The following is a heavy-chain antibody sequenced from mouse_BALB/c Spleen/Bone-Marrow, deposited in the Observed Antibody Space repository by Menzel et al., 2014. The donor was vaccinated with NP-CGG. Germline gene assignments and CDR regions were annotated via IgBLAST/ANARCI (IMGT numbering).Heavy chain of an antibody. CDR2: IYPGDGDT. Sequence: SGPELVKPGASVKISCKASGYAFSSSWMNWVKQRPGQGLERIGRIYPGDGDTNYNGKFKGKATLTADKSSSTAYMQLSSLTSVDSAVYFCARWDYGSSPNYWGQGTTLTVSS. CDR3: ARWDYGSSPNY. CDR1: GYAFSSSW. J-gene: IGHJ2*01. V-gene: IGHV1-82*01. D-gene: IGHD1-1*01.